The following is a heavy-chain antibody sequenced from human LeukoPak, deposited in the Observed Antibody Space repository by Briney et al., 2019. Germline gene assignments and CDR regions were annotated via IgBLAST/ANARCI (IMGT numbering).Heavy chain of an antibody. D-gene: IGHD2-15*01. Sequence: SETLSLTCPVSGGSISSYYWSWIRQPAGKGLEWIGRIYTSGSTNYNPSLKSRVTMSVDTSKNQFPLKLSSVTAADTAVYYCARLGYCSGGSCYYFDYWGQGTLVTVSS. V-gene: IGHV4-4*07. CDR3: ARLGYCSGGSCYYFDY. J-gene: IGHJ4*02. CDR2: IYTSGST. CDR1: GGSISSYY.